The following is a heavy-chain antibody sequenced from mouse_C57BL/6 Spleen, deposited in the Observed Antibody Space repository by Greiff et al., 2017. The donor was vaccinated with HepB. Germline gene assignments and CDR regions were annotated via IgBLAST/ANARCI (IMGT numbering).Heavy chain of an antibody. CDR2: ISSGGDYI. Sequence: EVNVVESGAGLVKPGGSLKLSCAASGFTFSSYAMSWVRQTPEKRLEWVAYISSGGDYIYYADTVKGRVTISRDNARNTLYLQMSSLKSEDTAMYYCTREYYGSVDYWGQGTTLTVSS. V-gene: IGHV5-9-1*02. CDR1: GFTFSSYA. D-gene: IGHD1-1*01. J-gene: IGHJ2*01. CDR3: TREYYGSVDY.